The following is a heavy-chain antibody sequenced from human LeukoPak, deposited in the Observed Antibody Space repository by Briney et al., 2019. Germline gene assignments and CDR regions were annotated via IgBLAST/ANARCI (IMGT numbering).Heavy chain of an antibody. CDR1: GGSISSYY. D-gene: IGHD6-13*01. V-gene: IGHV4-34*01. CDR3: ARAAGIAAAGTYYYYGMDV. J-gene: IGHJ6*02. Sequence: SETLSLTCTVSGGSISSYYWSWIRQPPGKGLEWIGEINHSGSANYNPSLKSRVTISVDTSKNQFSLKLSSVTAADTAVYYCARAAGIAAAGTYYYYGMDVWGQGTTVTVSS. CDR2: INHSGSA.